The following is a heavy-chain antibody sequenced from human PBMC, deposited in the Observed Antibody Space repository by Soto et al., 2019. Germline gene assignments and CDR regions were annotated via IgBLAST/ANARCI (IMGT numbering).Heavy chain of an antibody. J-gene: IGHJ3*02. CDR2: ISAGNGNT. CDR3: AREDSGWYLSGAFDI. V-gene: IGHV1-3*01. CDR1: GYTFTSYA. D-gene: IGHD6-19*01. Sequence: ASVKVSCKASGYTFTSYAMHWVRQAPGQRLEWMGWISAGNGNTKYSQKFQGRVTITRDTSASTAYMELSSLRSEDTAVYYCAREDSGWYLSGAFDIWGQGTMVTVSS.